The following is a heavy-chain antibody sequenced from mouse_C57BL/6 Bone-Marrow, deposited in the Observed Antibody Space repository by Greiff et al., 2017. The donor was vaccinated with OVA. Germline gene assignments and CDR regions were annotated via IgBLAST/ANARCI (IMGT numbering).Heavy chain of an antibody. D-gene: IGHD1-1*01. Sequence: QVTLKESGPGILQSSQTLSLTCSFSGFSLSTSGMGVSWIRQPSGKGLEWLAHIYWDDDKRYNPSLKSRLTISKDTSRNQVFLKITSVDTADTATYYCARFYGSTYHFDYWGQGTTLTVSS. V-gene: IGHV8-12*01. J-gene: IGHJ2*01. CDR1: GFSLSTSGMG. CDR2: IYWDDDK. CDR3: ARFYGSTYHFDY.